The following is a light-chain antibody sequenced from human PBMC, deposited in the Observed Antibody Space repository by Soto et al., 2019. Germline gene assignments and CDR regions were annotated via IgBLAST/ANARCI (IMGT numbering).Light chain of an antibody. CDR1: SSDVGGYNY. CDR2: DVT. Sequence: QSVLTQPRSVSGSPGQSVTIFCTGTSSDVGGYNYVSWYQHHPGKAPKLMIYDVTKRPSGVRDRFSASKSGNTASLTISGLQAEDEADYYCCSYAGSYTYVFGTGTKAPS. CDR3: CSYAGSYTYV. J-gene: IGLJ1*01. V-gene: IGLV2-11*01.